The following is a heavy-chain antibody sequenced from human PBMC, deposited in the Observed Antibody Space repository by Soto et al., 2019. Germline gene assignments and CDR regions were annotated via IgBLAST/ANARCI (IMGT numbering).Heavy chain of an antibody. CDR2: ISAYNGST. CDR3: ARDESSSWYPYLDY. V-gene: IGHV1-18*01. D-gene: IGHD6-13*01. CDR1: GYTFTSYG. J-gene: IGHJ4*02. Sequence: GASVKVSCKASGYTFTSYGISWVRQAPGQGLEWMGWISAYNGSTNYAQKLQGRVTMTTDTSTSTAYMELRSLRSDDTAVYYCARDESSSWYPYLDYWGQGTLVTVSS.